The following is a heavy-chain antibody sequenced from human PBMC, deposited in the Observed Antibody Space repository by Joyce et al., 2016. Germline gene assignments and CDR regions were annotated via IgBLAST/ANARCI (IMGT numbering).Heavy chain of an antibody. CDR2: GKSKMQGGTT. CDR1: GFSFLNAW. V-gene: IGHV3-15*01. Sequence: EVQLVESGGGLVKPGGSLRLSCAASGFSFLNAWVTWVGQAPGKWLAWVGRGKSKMQGGTTDYAGPVKGRLTISSDDSRETAYLQRNSLKSEDTGVYFCVTGLCIGTACHWDDAFDVWGQGTMVTVSS. CDR3: VTGLCIGTACHWDDAFDV. D-gene: IGHD2-2*01. J-gene: IGHJ3*01.